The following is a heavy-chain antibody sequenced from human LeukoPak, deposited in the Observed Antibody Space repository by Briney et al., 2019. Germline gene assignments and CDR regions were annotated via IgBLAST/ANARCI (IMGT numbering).Heavy chain of an antibody. CDR1: GYTFTSYG. CDR2: ISAYNGNT. D-gene: IGHD3-3*01. J-gene: IGHJ4*02. CDR3: AREGPGYDFWSGYFSRLNYFDY. V-gene: IGHV1-18*01. Sequence: ASVKVSCKASGYTFTSYGISWVRQAPGQGLEWMGWISAYNGNTNYAQKLQGRVTMTTDTSTSTAYMELRSLRSDDTAVYYCAREGPGYDFWSGYFSRLNYFDYRGQGTLVTVSS.